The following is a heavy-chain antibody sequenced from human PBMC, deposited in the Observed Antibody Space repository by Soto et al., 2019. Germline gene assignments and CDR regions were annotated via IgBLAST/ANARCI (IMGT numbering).Heavy chain of an antibody. CDR2: IYWDDDK. J-gene: IGHJ4*02. D-gene: IGHD2-2*01. Sequence: SGPTLVNPTQTLTLTCTFSGFSLSTSGVGVGWIRQPPGKALEWLALIYWDDDKRYSPSLKSRLTITKDTSKNQVVLTMANMDPVDTATYYCAHTLNIRPAAPNPYFDYWGQGTLVTVSS. V-gene: IGHV2-5*02. CDR1: GFSLSTSGVG. CDR3: AHTLNIRPAAPNPYFDY.